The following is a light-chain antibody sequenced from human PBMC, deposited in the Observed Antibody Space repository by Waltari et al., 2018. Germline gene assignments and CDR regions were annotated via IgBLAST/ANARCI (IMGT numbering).Light chain of an antibody. CDR2: SDS. V-gene: IGLV3-27*01. J-gene: IGLJ2*01. Sequence: SYELTQPSSVSVSPGQTARITCSGDVLGKKFIRWFQQKPGQAPVLLIVSDSARPSGIPERFSGSSSGTTVTLTISGAQVEDEADYYCFTVDDNSLRLFGGGTKLTVL. CDR1: VLGKKF. CDR3: FTVDDNSLRL.